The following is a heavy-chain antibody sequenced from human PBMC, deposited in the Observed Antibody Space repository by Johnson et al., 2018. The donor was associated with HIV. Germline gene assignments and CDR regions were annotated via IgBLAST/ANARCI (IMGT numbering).Heavy chain of an antibody. Sequence: KGLEWETIISYDGINKYYAESVKGRFTISRDISKDTLYLQMNSLRAEDTAVYYCARSKDCSVSSCPDGFDIWGQGTMVIVSS. J-gene: IGHJ3*02. V-gene: IGHV3-30*04. D-gene: IGHD2-15*01. CDR3: ARSKDCSVSSCPDGFDI. CDR2: ISYDGINK.